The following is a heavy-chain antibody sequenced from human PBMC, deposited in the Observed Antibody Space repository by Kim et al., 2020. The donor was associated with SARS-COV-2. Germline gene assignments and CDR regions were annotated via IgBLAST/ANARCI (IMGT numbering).Heavy chain of an antibody. D-gene: IGHD6-13*01. V-gene: IGHV3-30*02. J-gene: IGHJ4*02. CDR3: AKTGMAVAGSYFDY. Sequence: ASSLKGRFTISRDNSKNRLYLQMNSLRAEDTAVYYCAKTGMAVAGSYFDYWGQGTLVTVSS.